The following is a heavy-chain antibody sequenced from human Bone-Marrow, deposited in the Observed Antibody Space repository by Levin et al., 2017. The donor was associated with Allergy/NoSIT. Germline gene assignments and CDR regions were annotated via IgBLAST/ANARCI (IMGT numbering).Heavy chain of an antibody. CDR2: INPNSGDT. Sequence: GESLKISCKASGYTFTDYYIHWVRQAPGQGLEWVGWINPNSGDTTYAQKFQGRVTVTRDTSINTAHMDLSRLRSDDEAVYYCARGRKPAQYNYGLDVWGQGTTVTVSS. CDR3: ARGRKPAQYNYGLDV. D-gene: IGHD1-1*01. J-gene: IGHJ6*02. V-gene: IGHV1-2*02. CDR1: GYTFTDYY.